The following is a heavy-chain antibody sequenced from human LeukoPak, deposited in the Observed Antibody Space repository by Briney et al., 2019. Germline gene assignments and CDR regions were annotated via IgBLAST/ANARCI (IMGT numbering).Heavy chain of an antibody. CDR1: GFTFSNYR. J-gene: IGHJ4*02. D-gene: IGHD6-6*01. Sequence: GGSLRLSCAASGFTFSNYRLHWVRQAPGKGLVWVSCINNDDTKVYADSVRGRFTISRDNAKNTMFLQMNGLRAEDTAVYYCARDTDGLGYWGQGTLVTVSS. V-gene: IGHV3-74*01. CDR3: ARDTDGLGY. CDR2: INNDDTK.